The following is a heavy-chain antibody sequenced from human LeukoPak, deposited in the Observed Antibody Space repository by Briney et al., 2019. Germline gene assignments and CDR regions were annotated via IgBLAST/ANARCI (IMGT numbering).Heavy chain of an antibody. CDR3: ARMLVVPAANRYNWFDP. J-gene: IGHJ5*02. CDR1: GYTFTSYD. CDR2: MNPNSGNT. D-gene: IGHD2-2*01. V-gene: IGHV1-8*01. Sequence: GASVKVSCKASGYTFTSYDINWVRQATGQGLEWMGWMNPNSGNTGYAQKFRGRVTMTRNTSISTAYMELSSLRSEDTAVYYCARMLVVPAANRYNWFDPWGQGTLVTVSS.